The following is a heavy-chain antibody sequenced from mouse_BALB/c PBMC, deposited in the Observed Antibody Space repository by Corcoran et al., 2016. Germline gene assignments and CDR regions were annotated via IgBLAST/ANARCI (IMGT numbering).Heavy chain of an antibody. J-gene: IGHJ3*01. D-gene: IGHD1-2*01. Sequence: EVRLQQSGAELVKPGASVKLSCTASGFNIKDTYMHWVKQRPEQGLEWIGRIDPANGNTKYDPKFQGKATITADTSSNTAYLQLSSLTSEDTAVYYCARYTAPPYWGQGTLVTVSA. CDR3: ARYTAPPY. CDR2: IDPANGNT. CDR1: GFNIKDTY. V-gene: IGHV14-3*02.